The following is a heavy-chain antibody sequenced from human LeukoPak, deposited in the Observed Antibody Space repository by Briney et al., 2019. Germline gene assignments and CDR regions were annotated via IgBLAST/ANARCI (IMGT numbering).Heavy chain of an antibody. CDR3: ARGVATNRYYFDY. J-gene: IGHJ4*02. Sequence: ASVKVSCKASGYTFTSYAMHWVRQAPGQRLEWMGWINAGNGNTKYSQKFQGRVTITRDTSASTAYMELSNLRSEDTAVYSCARGVATNRYYFDYWGQGTLVTVSS. V-gene: IGHV1-3*01. CDR2: INAGNGNT. CDR1: GYTFTSYA. D-gene: IGHD5-12*01.